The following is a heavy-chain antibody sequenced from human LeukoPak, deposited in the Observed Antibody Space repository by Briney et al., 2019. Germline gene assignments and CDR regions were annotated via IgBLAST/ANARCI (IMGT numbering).Heavy chain of an antibody. V-gene: IGHV1-69*13. D-gene: IGHD2-15*01. Sequence: SVKVSCKASGGTFSSYAISWVRQAPGQGLEWMGGIIPIFGTANYAQKFQGRVTITADESTSTAYMELSSLRSEDTALYYCARLDCSGGSCYQNYYYGMDVWGQGTTVTVSS. CDR3: ARLDCSGGSCYQNYYYGMDV. J-gene: IGHJ6*02. CDR2: IIPIFGTA. CDR1: GGTFSSYA.